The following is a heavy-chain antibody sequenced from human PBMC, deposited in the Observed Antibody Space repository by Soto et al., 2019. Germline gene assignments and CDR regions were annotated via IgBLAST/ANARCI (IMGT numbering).Heavy chain of an antibody. J-gene: IGHJ5*02. D-gene: IGHD1-26*01. CDR1: GLSLSAAW. CDR3: ATCQFGAEVWLDP. Sequence: EVHLVQSGGGLVKPGGSLRLSCAASGLSLSAAWTNWVRQVPGKGLEWVGHIESEADGATADFAAPVKGRFSISRDDSENTVFLQMNPLQADHSAIYYCATCQFGAEVWLDPWGQGNLVTVS. CDR2: IESEADGATA. V-gene: IGHV3-15*07.